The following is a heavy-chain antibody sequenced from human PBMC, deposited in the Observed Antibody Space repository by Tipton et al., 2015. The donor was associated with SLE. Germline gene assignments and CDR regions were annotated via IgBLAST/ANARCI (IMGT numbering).Heavy chain of an antibody. Sequence: SLRLSCAVSGFTLSTYAMHWVRQAPGKGLEWVGLISNDGSFTSYADSVKGRFTMSRDNSKNTLYLQMNSLTADDTSVYYCARGGDGARGGEESHWGQGTLVTVSS. CDR2: ISNDGSFT. V-gene: IGHV3-30*04. J-gene: IGHJ4*02. CDR3: ARGGDGARGGEESH. D-gene: IGHD3-10*01. CDR1: GFTLSTYA.